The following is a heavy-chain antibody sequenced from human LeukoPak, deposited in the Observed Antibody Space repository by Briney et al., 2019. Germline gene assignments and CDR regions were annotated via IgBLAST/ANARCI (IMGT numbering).Heavy chain of an antibody. V-gene: IGHV4-38-2*02. CDR1: GYSISSGYY. CDR3: AKLGNYDMMIDY. Sequence: SETLSLTCTVSGYSISSGYYWGWIRQPPGKGLEWIGNIYHSGNTYYNPSLNSRVTISVDTSKNQFSLKLRSVTAADTAVYYCAKLGNYDMMIDYWGQGTLVTVSS. J-gene: IGHJ4*02. CDR2: IYHSGNT. D-gene: IGHD3-9*01.